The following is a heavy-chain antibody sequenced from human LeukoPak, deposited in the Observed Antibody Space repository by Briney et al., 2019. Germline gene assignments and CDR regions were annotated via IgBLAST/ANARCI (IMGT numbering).Heavy chain of an antibody. CDR1: GFTVSSNY. CDR2: IYSGGST. CDR3: ARTNEKYYYYYMDV. J-gene: IGHJ6*03. Sequence: GGSLRLSCAASGFTVSSNYMSWVRQAPGKGLEWVSVIYSGGSTYYADSVKGRFTISRDNSKNTLYLQKNGLRAEDTAVYYCARTNEKYYYYYMDVWGKGTTVTVSS. V-gene: IGHV3-53*01.